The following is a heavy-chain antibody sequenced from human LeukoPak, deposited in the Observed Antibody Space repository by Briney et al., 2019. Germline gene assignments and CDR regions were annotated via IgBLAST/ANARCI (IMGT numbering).Heavy chain of an antibody. CDR1: GFSFSSYA. CDR2: FSGSGGST. V-gene: IGHV3-23*01. D-gene: IGHD3-22*01. Sequence: GGSLRLSCAASGFSFSSYAMSWVRQAPGKGLECISGFSGSGGSTYYADSVKGRFTISRDNAKNSLYLQMNSLRAEDTAVYYCARDLGGSGYYSRYWGQGTLVTVSS. J-gene: IGHJ4*02. CDR3: ARDLGGSGYYSRY.